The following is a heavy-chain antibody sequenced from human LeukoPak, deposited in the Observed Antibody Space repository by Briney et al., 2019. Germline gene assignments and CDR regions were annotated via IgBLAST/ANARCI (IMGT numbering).Heavy chain of an antibody. V-gene: IGHV3-48*03. CDR1: GFTFSSYE. J-gene: IGHJ3*02. Sequence: GGSLRLSCAASGFTFSSYEMNWVRQAPGTGLEWVSYISSSGSTIYYADSVKGRFTISRDNAKNSLYLQMNSLRAEDTAVYYCASGLGAYCGGDCLDAFDIWGQGTMVTVSS. D-gene: IGHD2-21*02. CDR3: ASGLGAYCGGDCLDAFDI. CDR2: ISSSGSTI.